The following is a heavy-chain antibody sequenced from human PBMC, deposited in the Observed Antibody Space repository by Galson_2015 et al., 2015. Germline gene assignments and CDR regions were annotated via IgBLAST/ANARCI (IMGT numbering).Heavy chain of an antibody. Sequence: SETLSLTCTVSGGSVSSGSYYWSWLRQPPGKGLEWIGSIYYSGSTYYNPSLKSRVTISVDTSKNQFSLKLSSVTAADTAVYYCASTGFLFYGSGSYWFDPWGQGTLVTVSS. CDR3: ASTGFLFYGSGSYWFDP. CDR2: IYYSGST. CDR1: GGSVSSGSYY. D-gene: IGHD3-10*01. J-gene: IGHJ5*02. V-gene: IGHV4-39*01.